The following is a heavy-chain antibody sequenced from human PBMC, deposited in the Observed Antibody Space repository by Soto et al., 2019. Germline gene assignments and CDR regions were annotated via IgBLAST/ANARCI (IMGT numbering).Heavy chain of an antibody. CDR1: GFTFSSYG. J-gene: IGHJ5*02. CDR3: AKAGWGAAAGCFDP. CDR2: ISYDGSNK. D-gene: IGHD6-13*01. Sequence: QVQLVESGGGVIQPGRSLRLSCAASGFTFSSYGMHWVRQAPGKGLEWVAVISYDGSNKYYADSVKGRFTISRDNSKNTLYLQMNSLRAEDTAVYYCAKAGWGAAAGCFDPWGQGTLVTVSS. V-gene: IGHV3-30*18.